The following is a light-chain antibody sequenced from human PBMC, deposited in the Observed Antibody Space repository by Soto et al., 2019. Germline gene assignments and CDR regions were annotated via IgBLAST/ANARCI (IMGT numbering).Light chain of an antibody. Sequence: EIVLTQSPTTLSLSPGDRATLSCRASQSRSSSLAWYRHQPGQAPRLLIYDASSRATGIPGRFSGSGSGTHFTLTINSLQPEDFGVYYCQHRSNWPSVTFGGGTKVEIK. CDR1: QSRSSS. CDR2: DAS. CDR3: QHRSNWPSVT. J-gene: IGKJ4*01. V-gene: IGKV3-11*01.